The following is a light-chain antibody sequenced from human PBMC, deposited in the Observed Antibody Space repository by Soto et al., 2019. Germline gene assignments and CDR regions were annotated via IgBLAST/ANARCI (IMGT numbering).Light chain of an antibody. Sequence: EIVLTQSPGTLSLSPRERATLSCRASQSVSSNYLAWYQQKPGQAPRLLIYGAASRATGIPDRFSGSESGTDFTLTISRLEPEDFAVYFCQQYGSSPPRFTFGPGTKVDIK. CDR1: QSVSSNY. J-gene: IGKJ3*01. CDR3: QQYGSSPPRFT. V-gene: IGKV3-20*01. CDR2: GAA.